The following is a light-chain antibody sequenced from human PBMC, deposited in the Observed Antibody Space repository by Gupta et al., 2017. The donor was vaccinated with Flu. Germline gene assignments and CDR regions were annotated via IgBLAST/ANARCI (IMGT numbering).Light chain of an antibody. CDR3: SSYAGSDKDV. Sequence: SGTITCTATSSDVGGYNYVSWCQQHPGKVPQLMIYEVSQRPAAVPDRFSGSKAGYTASLTVSGPQAEDEADYYCSSYAGSDKDVFGTGTKVTVL. CDR1: SSDVGGYNY. J-gene: IGLJ1*01. V-gene: IGLV2-8*01. CDR2: EVS.